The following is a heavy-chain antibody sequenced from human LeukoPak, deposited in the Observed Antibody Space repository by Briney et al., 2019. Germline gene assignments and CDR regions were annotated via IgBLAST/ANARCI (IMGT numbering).Heavy chain of an antibody. CDR1: GYTFTSNY. V-gene: IGHV1-46*01. D-gene: IGHD2-15*01. CDR3: ARPYCGGGSCHDYFDY. J-gene: IGHJ4*02. CDR2: ISPSGGST. Sequence: ASVKVSCKAFGYTFTSNYMHWVRQAPGQGPEWMGVISPSGGSTTYAQKFQGRVTLTRDASISTAYMELSRLRSDDTAVYYCARPYCGGGSCHDYFDYWGQGTLVTVSS.